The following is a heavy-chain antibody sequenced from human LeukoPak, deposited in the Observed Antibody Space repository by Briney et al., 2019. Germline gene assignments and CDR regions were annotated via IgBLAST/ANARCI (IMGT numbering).Heavy chain of an antibody. J-gene: IGHJ4*02. CDR1: GFTFSSHA. CDR3: ARDKDSSGYDY. CDR2: ISYDGSNK. D-gene: IGHD3-22*01. V-gene: IGHV3-30*04. Sequence: GGSLRLSCAASGFTFSSHAMHWVRQAPGKGLEWVAVISYDGSNKYYADSVKGRFTISRDNSKNTLYLQMNSLRAEDTAVYYCARDKDSSGYDYWGQGTLVIVSS.